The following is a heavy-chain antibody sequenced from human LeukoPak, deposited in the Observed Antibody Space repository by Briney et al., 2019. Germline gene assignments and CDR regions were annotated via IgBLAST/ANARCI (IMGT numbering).Heavy chain of an antibody. D-gene: IGHD6-13*01. CDR3: ARDLHSSSWPNWFDP. CDR2: ISSSSSYI. Sequence: GRSLRLSCAASGFTFSSYSMNWVRQAPGKGLEWVSSISSSSSYIYYADSVKGRFTISRDNAKNSLYLQMNSLRAEDTAVYYCARDLHSSSWPNWFDPWGQGTLVTVSS. V-gene: IGHV3-21*01. J-gene: IGHJ5*02. CDR1: GFTFSSYS.